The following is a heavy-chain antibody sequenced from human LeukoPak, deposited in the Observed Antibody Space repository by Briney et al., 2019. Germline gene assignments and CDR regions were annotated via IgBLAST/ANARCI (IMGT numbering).Heavy chain of an antibody. Sequence: ASVKVSCKASGYTFTSYGISWVRQAPGQGLEWMGWINPNSGGTNYAQKFQGRVTMTRDTSISTAYMELSRLRSDDTAVYYCARFGTGDSSGYYGSYRGQGTLVTVSS. CDR2: INPNSGGT. CDR1: GYTFTSYG. CDR3: ARFGTGDSSGYYGSY. D-gene: IGHD3-22*01. J-gene: IGHJ4*02. V-gene: IGHV1-2*02.